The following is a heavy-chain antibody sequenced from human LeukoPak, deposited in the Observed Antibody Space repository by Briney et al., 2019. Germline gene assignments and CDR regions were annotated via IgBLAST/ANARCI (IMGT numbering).Heavy chain of an antibody. D-gene: IGHD5-12*01. CDR3: ARAGHSGYDSGVGRFDP. Sequence: SETLSLTCTVSGGSISSGSYYWSWIRQPAGKGLEWFGRIYTSGSTNYNPSLKSRVTISVDTSKNQFSLQLNSVTPEDTAVYYCARAGHSGYDSGVGRFDPWGQGTLVTVSS. CDR2: IYTSGST. J-gene: IGHJ5*02. V-gene: IGHV4-61*02. CDR1: GGSISSGSYY.